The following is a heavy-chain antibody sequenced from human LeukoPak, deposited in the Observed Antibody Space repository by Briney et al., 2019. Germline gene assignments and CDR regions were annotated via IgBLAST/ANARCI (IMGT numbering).Heavy chain of an antibody. D-gene: IGHD3-3*01. V-gene: IGHV3-48*01. CDR3: ARDFDYDFWSGYSVTPSMGYFDY. Sequence: GGSLRLSRAASGFTFSSYTMNWVRQAPGKGLEWVSYITSSSSAIYYADSVKGRFTISRDNAKNSLYLQMNSLRAEDTAVYYCARDFDYDFWSGYSVTPSMGYFDYWGQGTLVTVSS. CDR1: GFTFSSYT. J-gene: IGHJ4*02. CDR2: ITSSSSAI.